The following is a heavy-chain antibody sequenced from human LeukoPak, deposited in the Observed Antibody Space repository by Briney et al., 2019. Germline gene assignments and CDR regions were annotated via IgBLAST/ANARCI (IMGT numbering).Heavy chain of an antibody. J-gene: IGHJ4*02. Sequence: GGSLRLSCTASRFAFSESWMHWVRQAPGKGLVWVSRINLDASVTTYADSVKGRFTISRDNAKNMLYLQMSSLRGDDTAVYYCARADVSGSYFEFDYRGQGTLVTVSS. CDR2: INLDASVT. D-gene: IGHD1-26*01. V-gene: IGHV3-74*01. CDR3: ARADVSGSYFEFDY. CDR1: RFAFSESW.